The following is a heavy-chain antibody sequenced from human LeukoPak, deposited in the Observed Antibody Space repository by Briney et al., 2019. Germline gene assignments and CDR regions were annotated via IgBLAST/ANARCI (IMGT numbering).Heavy chain of an antibody. J-gene: IGHJ4*02. CDR3: ARGADHGGSYYPD. V-gene: IGHV3-74*01. D-gene: IGHD3-10*01. CDR1: GFRFSNSW. Sequence: GGSLRLPCAASGFRFSNSWMYWVRQGPGKGPVWVSRMKTDGTRIEYADSVKGRFTISRDNAKNTLFLQMSSLRVEDTAVYYCARGADHGGSYYPDWGQGTRVTVSS. CDR2: MKTDGTRI.